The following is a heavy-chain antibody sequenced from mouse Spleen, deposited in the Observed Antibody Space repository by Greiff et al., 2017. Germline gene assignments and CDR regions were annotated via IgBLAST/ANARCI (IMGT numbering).Heavy chain of an antibody. Sequence: EVQLQQSGAELVRPGASVKLSCTASGFNIKDDYMHWVKQRPEQGLEWIGWIDPENGDTEYASKFQGKATITADTSSNTAYLQLSSLTSEDTAVYYCTTFYYRDYWGQGTTLTVSS. J-gene: IGHJ2*01. V-gene: IGHV14-4*01. D-gene: IGHD1-1*01. CDR1: GFNIKDDY. CDR3: TTFYYRDY. CDR2: IDPENGDT.